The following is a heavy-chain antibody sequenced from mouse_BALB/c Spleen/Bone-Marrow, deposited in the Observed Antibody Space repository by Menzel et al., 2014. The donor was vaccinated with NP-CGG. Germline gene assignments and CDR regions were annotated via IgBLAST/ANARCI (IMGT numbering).Heavy chain of an antibody. J-gene: IGHJ2*01. V-gene: IGHV7-3*02. Sequence: EVNLVESGGGLVQPGGSLRLSCAASGFTFTDYYMNWVRQPPGKALEWSGFIRNKANGYTTEYSASVKGRFTVSRDNSQNILYLQMNTLRAEDSATYYCARDQGRVLFDHWGQGTTLTVSS. CDR1: GFTFTDYY. CDR3: ARDQGRVLFDH. CDR2: IRNKANGYTT.